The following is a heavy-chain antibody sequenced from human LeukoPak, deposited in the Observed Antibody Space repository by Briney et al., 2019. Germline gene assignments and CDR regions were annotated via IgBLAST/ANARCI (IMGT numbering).Heavy chain of an antibody. J-gene: IGHJ6*03. CDR3: ARLRIAAAGYYYYYMDV. CDR1: GGSISSGSYY. CDR2: IYTSGST. V-gene: IGHV4-61*02. D-gene: IGHD6-13*01. Sequence: PSETLSLTCTVSGGSISSGSYYWSWIRQPAGKGLEWIGRIYTSGSTNYNPSLKSRVTISVDTYKNQFSLKLSSVPAADTAVYYCARLRIAAAGYYYYYMDVWGKGTTVTVSS.